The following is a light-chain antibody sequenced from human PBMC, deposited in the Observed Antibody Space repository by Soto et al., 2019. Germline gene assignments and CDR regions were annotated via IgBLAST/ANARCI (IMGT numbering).Light chain of an antibody. CDR2: KVS. V-gene: IGKV2-30*01. Sequence: DVVVTQSPLSLPVTLGQPASISCRSSQSLVYSDGNTYLNWFQQRPGHSPRRLIYKVSNRDSGVPDRFSGSGSVTDFTLKISRVGAEDVGVYCCTQGAHWPRWTFGQGTKVDSK. CDR3: TQGAHWPRWT. J-gene: IGKJ1*01. CDR1: QSLVYSDGNTY.